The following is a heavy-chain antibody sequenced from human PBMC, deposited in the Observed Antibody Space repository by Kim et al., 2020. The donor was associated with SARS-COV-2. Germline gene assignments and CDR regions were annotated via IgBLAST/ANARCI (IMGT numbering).Heavy chain of an antibody. CDR3: AKDGIAVADIYYYGMDV. J-gene: IGHJ6*02. D-gene: IGHD6-19*01. V-gene: IGHV3-23*01. Sequence: VKGRFTLSRDNSKNTLYLQMNSLRAEDTAVYYCAKDGIAVADIYYYGMDVWGQGTTVTVSS.